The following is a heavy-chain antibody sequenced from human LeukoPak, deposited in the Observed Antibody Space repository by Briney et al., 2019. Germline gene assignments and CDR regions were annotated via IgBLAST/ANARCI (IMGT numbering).Heavy chain of an antibody. V-gene: IGHV3-20*04. D-gene: IGHD3-22*01. CDR1: GLTFDDYG. J-gene: IGHJ4*02. CDR2: INWNGGSI. Sequence: GGSLRLSCAASGLTFDDYGMTWVRQAPGKGLEWVSDINWNGGSIGYADSVKGRFTVSRDNTKNSLYLQMNSLRAEDTALYYCAREKYDSSGYYTDNCYFDYWGQGTLVTASS. CDR3: AREKYDSSGYYTDNCYFDY.